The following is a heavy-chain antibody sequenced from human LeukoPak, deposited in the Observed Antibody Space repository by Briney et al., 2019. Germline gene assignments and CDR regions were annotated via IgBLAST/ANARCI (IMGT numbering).Heavy chain of an antibody. Sequence: SETLSLTCTVSGGSISSYYWSWIRQPPGKGLEWIGYIYYSGSTNYNPSLKSRVTISVDSSKNQFSLKVSSVTAADTAVYYCARKDGDIWGQGTMVTVSS. CDR3: ARKDGDI. V-gene: IGHV4-59*12. CDR1: GGSISSYY. D-gene: IGHD5-24*01. CDR2: IYYSGST. J-gene: IGHJ3*02.